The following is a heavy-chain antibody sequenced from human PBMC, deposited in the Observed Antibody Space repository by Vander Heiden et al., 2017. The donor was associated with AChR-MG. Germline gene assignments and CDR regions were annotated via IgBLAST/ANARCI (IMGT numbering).Heavy chain of an antibody. J-gene: IGHJ5*02. CDR2: VSWNSDSI. D-gene: IGHD4-4*01. V-gene: IGHV3-9*01. CDR1: GFTFDEYA. Sequence: EVQLVESGGGLVQPGGSLRLSCAASGFTFDEYAMHWVRQAPGKGLEWVSGVSWNSDSIDYADSVKGRFTISGDNAKNSLYLQMNSLRAEDTALYYCARMHSNCFDPWGQGTLVTVSS. CDR3: ARMHSNCFDP.